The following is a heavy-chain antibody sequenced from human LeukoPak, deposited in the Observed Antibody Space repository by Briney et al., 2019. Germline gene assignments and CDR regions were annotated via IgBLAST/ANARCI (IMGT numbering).Heavy chain of an antibody. Sequence: PGRSLRLSCAASGFTFSSYGMHWVRQAPGKGLEWVAVIWYDGSNKYYADSVKGRFTISRDNSKNTLYLQMNSLRAEDTAVYYCARDRNVHARPTYYFDYWGQGTLVTVPS. CDR3: ARDRNVHARPTYYFDY. CDR2: IWYDGSNK. D-gene: IGHD3-10*02. V-gene: IGHV3-33*01. J-gene: IGHJ4*02. CDR1: GFTFSSYG.